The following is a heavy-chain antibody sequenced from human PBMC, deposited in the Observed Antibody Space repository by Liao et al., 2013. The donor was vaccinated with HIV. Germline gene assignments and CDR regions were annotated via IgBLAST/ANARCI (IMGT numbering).Heavy chain of an antibody. CDR2: ISASGGT. V-gene: IGHV4-4*07. CDR1: GGSISSYN. D-gene: IGHD3-10*01. CDR3: ARGGISFDY. Sequence: QVQMQESGPSLVKPSETLSLTCTVSGGSISSYNWNWIRQPAGKGLEWIGRISASGGTNYNPSLKSRVTMSVDTSRNQFSLNLNSVTAADTAIYYCARGGISFDYWGQGTPVAVSS. J-gene: IGHJ4*02.